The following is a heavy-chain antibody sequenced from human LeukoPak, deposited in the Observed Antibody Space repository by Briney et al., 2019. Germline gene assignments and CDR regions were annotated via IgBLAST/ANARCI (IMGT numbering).Heavy chain of an antibody. Sequence: GGSLRLSCAASGFTFSSYWMHWVRQAPGKGLVWVSRINSDGSSTSYADSVKGRFTISRDNAKNSLYLQMNSLRAEDTAGYHCARRRDWYAGFDYWGQGTLVTVSS. CDR3: ARRRDWYAGFDY. CDR1: GFTFSSYW. J-gene: IGHJ4*02. D-gene: IGHD6-19*01. V-gene: IGHV3-74*01. CDR2: INSDGSST.